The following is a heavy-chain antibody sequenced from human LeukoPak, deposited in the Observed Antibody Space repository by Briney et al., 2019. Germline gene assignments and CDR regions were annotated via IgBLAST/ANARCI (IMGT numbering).Heavy chain of an antibody. CDR1: GFTFSSCS. CDR3: ARDVYCSSTSCYGGYYYGMDV. V-gene: IGHV3-21*01. J-gene: IGHJ6*04. Sequence: PGGSLRLSCAASGFTFSSCSMNWVRQAPGKGLEWVSSISSSSSYIYYADSVKGRFTISRDNAKNSLYLQMNSLRAEDTAVYYCARDVYCSSTSCYGGYYYGMDVWGKGTTVTVSS. D-gene: IGHD2-2*01. CDR2: ISSSSSYI.